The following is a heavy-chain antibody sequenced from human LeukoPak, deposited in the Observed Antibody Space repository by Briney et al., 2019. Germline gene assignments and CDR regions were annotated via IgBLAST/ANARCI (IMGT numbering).Heavy chain of an antibody. V-gene: IGHV1-69*05. Sequence: SVKVSCKASGYTFTSYAISWVRQAPGQGLEWMGGIIPIFGTANYAQKFQGRVTITTDESTSTAYMELSSLGSEDTAVYYCARALLPRMTTVKWPSAFDIWGQGTMVTVSS. CDR3: ARALLPRMTTVKWPSAFDI. J-gene: IGHJ3*02. CDR1: GYTFTSYA. D-gene: IGHD4-11*01. CDR2: IIPIFGTA.